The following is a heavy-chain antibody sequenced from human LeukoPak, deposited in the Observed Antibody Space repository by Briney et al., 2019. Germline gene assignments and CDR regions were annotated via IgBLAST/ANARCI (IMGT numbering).Heavy chain of an antibody. CDR1: GGSIRSSYYY. Sequence: SETLSLTCTVSGGSIRSSYYYWGWIRQPPGKGLEWIGSIYDSGSTYYNPSLKSRVTISVDTSKNQFSLKLSSVTAADTAVYYCARDTGDYSNSHAFDIWGQGTMVTVSS. V-gene: IGHV4-39*07. D-gene: IGHD4-11*01. J-gene: IGHJ3*02. CDR2: IYDSGST. CDR3: ARDTGDYSNSHAFDI.